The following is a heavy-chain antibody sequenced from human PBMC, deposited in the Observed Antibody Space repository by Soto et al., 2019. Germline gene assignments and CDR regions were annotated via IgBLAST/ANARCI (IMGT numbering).Heavy chain of an antibody. CDR3: ARDTVRARNDFWSGYPSANWFDP. J-gene: IGHJ5*02. V-gene: IGHV3-21*01. Sequence: GGSLRLSCAASGFTCSGDSRNWVRQAPGKGLEWVSAISSSSSDIYYADSVKGRFTSSRDNAKNSLYLQMNSLRAEDTAVYYCARDTVRARNDFWSGYPSANWFDPWGQGTLVTVSS. CDR2: ISSSSSDI. CDR1: GFTCSGDS. D-gene: IGHD3-3*01.